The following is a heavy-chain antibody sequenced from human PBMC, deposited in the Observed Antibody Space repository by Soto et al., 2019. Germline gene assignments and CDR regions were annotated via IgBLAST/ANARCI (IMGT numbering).Heavy chain of an antibody. Sequence: QVQLVQSGAEVKKPGASVKVSCKVSGYTLPELSMHWVRQAPGKGLEWMGGFDPEDGETIYAQKFQGRVTMTEDTPTDTASRERGSVRSEDRAGYYCATDPQGTGYYDYGMDGWGQGTTVTVSS. V-gene: IGHV1-24*01. CDR2: FDPEDGET. D-gene: IGHD1-1*01. CDR3: ATDPQGTGYYDYGMDG. J-gene: IGHJ6*02. CDR1: GYTLPELS.